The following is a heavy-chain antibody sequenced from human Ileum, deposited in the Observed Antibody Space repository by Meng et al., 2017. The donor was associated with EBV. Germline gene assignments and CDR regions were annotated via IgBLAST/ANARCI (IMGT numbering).Heavy chain of an antibody. V-gene: IGHV4-39*01. CDR2: IYYSGTT. Sequence: QQQLQESGPGLVKPSETLSLPCTVSGVSIGRSSCNWGWIRQSPGKGLEWMGNIYYSGTTYYNPSLKSRVTISVDTSKNQFSLKLSSVTAADTAVYYCARGYSSGWYYFDYWGQGTLVTVSS. CDR3: ARGYSSGWYYFDY. J-gene: IGHJ4*02. D-gene: IGHD6-19*01. CDR1: GVSIGRSSCN.